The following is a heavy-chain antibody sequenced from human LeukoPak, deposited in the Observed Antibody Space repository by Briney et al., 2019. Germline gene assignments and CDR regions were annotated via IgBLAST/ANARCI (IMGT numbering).Heavy chain of an antibody. Sequence: SETLSLTCSVSVVSMNGYYWSWLRQSAGNRLEWIGHVDSSGNTNYNPSLESRVTMSVDTSKKQFSLRLTSVTAADMAVYFCARQFLVGSTFHAFDLWGQGTRVTVSS. CDR3: ARQFLVGSTFHAFDL. V-gene: IGHV4-4*07. J-gene: IGHJ3*01. CDR1: VVSMNGYY. D-gene: IGHD1-26*01. CDR2: VDSSGNT.